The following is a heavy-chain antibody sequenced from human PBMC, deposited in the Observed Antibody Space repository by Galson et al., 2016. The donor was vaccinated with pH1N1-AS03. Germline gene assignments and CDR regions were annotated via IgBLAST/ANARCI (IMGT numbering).Heavy chain of an antibody. D-gene: IGHD3-16*01. CDR3: VKETSRGAPGGDH. Sequence: SLRLSCAASGFTFSTYGMHWVRQAPGKGLEWVAFIQYDESHTKDADSVRGRFTISRDNSKNTLYLQMNSLRPEDTAFYYCVKETSRGAPGGDHWGQGTLVTVSS. V-gene: IGHV3-30*02. CDR1: GFTFSTYG. CDR2: IQYDESHT. J-gene: IGHJ4*02.